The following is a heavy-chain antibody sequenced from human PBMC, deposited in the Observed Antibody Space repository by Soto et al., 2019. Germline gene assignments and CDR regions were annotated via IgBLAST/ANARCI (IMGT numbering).Heavy chain of an antibody. Sequence: QVHLVQSGTEVKKPGSSVKVSCKASGGTFSSSGFSWVRQAPGQGLEWMGMIVPSLDTTNYAQKFQARVTIPADEVTSTAYLELRSLRSEDTAVYYCARWPQPRYTADHYAVDVGCQGTRVIVSS. V-gene: IGHV1-69*11. D-gene: IGHD3-16*02. CDR1: GGTFSSSG. CDR2: IVPSLDTT. J-gene: IGHJ6*02. CDR3: ARWPQPRYTADHYAVDV.